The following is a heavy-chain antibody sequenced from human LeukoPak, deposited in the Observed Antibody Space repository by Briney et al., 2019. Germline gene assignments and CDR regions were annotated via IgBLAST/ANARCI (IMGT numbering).Heavy chain of an antibody. CDR3: ARDQRSTNYWFDP. D-gene: IGHD1-7*01. CDR2: INPNSGGT. Sequence: ASAKVSCKASGYTFTGYYMHWVRQAPGQGLEWMGWINPNSGGTNYAQKFQGRVTMTRDTSISTAYMELSRLRSDDTAVYYCARDQRSTNYWFDPWGQGTLVTVSS. CDR1: GYTFTGYY. J-gene: IGHJ5*02. V-gene: IGHV1-2*02.